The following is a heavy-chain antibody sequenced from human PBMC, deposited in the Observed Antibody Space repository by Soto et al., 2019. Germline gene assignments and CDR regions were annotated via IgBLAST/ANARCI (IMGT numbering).Heavy chain of an antibody. CDR2: ISWDGGTT. D-gene: IGHD2-15*01. CDR1: GFTFDAYA. V-gene: IGHV3-43D*04. CDR3: ARDAPRYCSSSSCSTGFDP. J-gene: IGHJ5*02. Sequence: VQLVESGGVAVQPGGSLRLSCAASGFTFDAYAMHWVRQAPGKGLEWVSLISWDGGTTFYADSVKGRFTVSRDNSKNALYLQMNSLRVDDSALYYCARDAPRYCSSSSCSTGFDPWGQGTLVTVSS.